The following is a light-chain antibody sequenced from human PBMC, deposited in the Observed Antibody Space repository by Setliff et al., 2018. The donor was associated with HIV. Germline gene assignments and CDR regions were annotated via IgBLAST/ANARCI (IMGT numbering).Light chain of an antibody. Sequence: QSVLTQPPSVSGAPGQTVTISCSGDTSNIGAGSDVHWYQQLPRRAPKLLIYGSRFRPSGVPDRFSGSRSGTSASLAITGLQAEDEGDYFCLSYDTARSAPWVFGGGTKVTVL. J-gene: IGLJ3*02. V-gene: IGLV1-40*01. CDR2: GSR. CDR3: LSYDTARSAPWV. CDR1: TSNIGAGSD.